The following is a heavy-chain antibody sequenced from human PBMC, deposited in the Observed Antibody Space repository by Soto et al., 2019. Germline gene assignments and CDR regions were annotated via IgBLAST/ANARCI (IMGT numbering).Heavy chain of an antibody. J-gene: IGHJ6*03. CDR2: TNPGGST. Sequence: SETLSLTCTVSGDSISNNNFYWGWIRQPPGKGLEWIGETNPGGSTNYNPSLKSRVTISVDTSKNQFSLKLSSVTAADTAVYYCARGLSFSGYYYYMDVWGKGTTVTVSS. CDR1: GDSISNNNFY. D-gene: IGHD3-3*02. CDR3: ARGLSFSGYYYYMDV. V-gene: IGHV4-39*07.